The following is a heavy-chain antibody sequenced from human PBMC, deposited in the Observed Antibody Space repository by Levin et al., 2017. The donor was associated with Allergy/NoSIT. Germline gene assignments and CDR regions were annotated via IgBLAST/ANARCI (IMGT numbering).Heavy chain of an antibody. Sequence: SETLSLTCTVSGGSISSSSYYWGWIRQPPGKGLEWIGSIYYSGSTYYNPSLKSRVTISVDTSKNQFSLKLSSVTAADTAVYYCARHAEALEWAEYAFDIWGQGTMVTVSS. J-gene: IGHJ3*02. CDR2: IYYSGST. CDR3: ARHAEALEWAEYAFDI. D-gene: IGHD3-3*01. V-gene: IGHV4-39*01. CDR1: GGSISSSSYY.